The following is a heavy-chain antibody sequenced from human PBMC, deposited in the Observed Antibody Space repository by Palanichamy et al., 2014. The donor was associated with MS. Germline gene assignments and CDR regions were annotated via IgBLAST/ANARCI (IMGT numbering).Heavy chain of an antibody. V-gene: IGHV1-2*02. D-gene: IGHD2-2*01. J-gene: IGHJ5*02. Sequence: QVQLVQSGAEVKKPGASVRVSRKASGYTFTGNYMHWVRQAPGQGLEWMGWINPSSGGTNYAQKFQGGVTMTRDTSINTAYMEVRRLRSDDTAVYYCARDPGGHIVGVPAAQNWFDPWGQGTLVTVSS. CDR3: ARDPGGHIVGVPAAQNWFDP. CDR1: GYTFTGNY. CDR2: INPSSGGT.